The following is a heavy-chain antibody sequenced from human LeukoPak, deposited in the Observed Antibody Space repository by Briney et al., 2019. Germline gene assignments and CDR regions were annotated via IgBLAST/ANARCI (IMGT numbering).Heavy chain of an antibody. J-gene: IGHJ6*03. Sequence: PSETLSLTCAVSGYSISSGYYWGWIRQPPGKGLEWIGRLYHSGSTYYNPSLKSRVTISVDTSKNQFSLKLSSVTAADTAVYYCARGTATVITYYYYYMDVWGKGTTVTVSS. CDR2: LYHSGST. CDR1: GYSISSGYY. D-gene: IGHD4-11*01. CDR3: ARGTATVITYYYYYMDV. V-gene: IGHV4-38-2*01.